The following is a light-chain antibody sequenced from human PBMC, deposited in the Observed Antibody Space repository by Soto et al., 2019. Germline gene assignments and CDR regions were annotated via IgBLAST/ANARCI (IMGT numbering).Light chain of an antibody. V-gene: IGKV1-33*01. CDR1: QDISNY. J-gene: IGKJ3*01. Sequence: DLQMTQSPSSLSASVGDRVTITCQASQDISNYLNWYQHKPGKAPKLLIYDASNLEEGVPSRFSGGGSGTDFTFTISSLQPEDIATYYCQQYDDPPFTFGPGTKVDIK. CDR3: QQYDDPPFT. CDR2: DAS.